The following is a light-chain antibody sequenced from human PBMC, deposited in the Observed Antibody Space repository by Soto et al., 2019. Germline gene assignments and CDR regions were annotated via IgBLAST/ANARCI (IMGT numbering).Light chain of an antibody. CDR2: VAS. J-gene: IGKJ2*01. CDR1: QSISSN. Sequence: DIPMTQSPSSLPASVGDRVTITCRASQSISSNLNWYQQKPGEAPKLLIYVASSLQSGVPSRFSGSESGTDYTLTISSLQPDDFATYYCQQSYSTPYTFGQGTKLEIK. V-gene: IGKV1-39*01. CDR3: QQSYSTPYT.